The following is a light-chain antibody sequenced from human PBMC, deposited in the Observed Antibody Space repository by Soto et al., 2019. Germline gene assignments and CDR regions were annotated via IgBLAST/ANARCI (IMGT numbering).Light chain of an antibody. CDR2: AAS. CDR3: QQSYNCRYT. CDR1: QSINSY. V-gene: IGKV1-39*01. J-gene: IGKJ2*01. Sequence: DIEMTQSPSSLSASVGDRVTITCSASQSINSYLTWYQQKPGNAPKLLIYAASSLHVGIPWRFSGSGSGTDFTLTISSLQPEDFATYDCQQSYNCRYTFGQGTKVEIK.